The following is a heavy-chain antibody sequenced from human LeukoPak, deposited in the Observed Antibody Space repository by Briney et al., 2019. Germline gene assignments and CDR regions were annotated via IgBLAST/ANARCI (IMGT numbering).Heavy chain of an antibody. CDR1: GFTVSSSY. D-gene: IGHD3-22*01. J-gene: IGHJ4*02. V-gene: IGHV3-53*01. Sequence: GGSLRLSCAASGFTVSSSYMSWVRQAPGKGLEWVSVFYSGGKTYYTDSVKGRFTISRDNAKNSLYLQMNSLRAEDTAVYYCARATDYYYDSSGNLDYWGQGTLVTVSS. CDR3: ARATDYYYDSSGNLDY. CDR2: FYSGGKT.